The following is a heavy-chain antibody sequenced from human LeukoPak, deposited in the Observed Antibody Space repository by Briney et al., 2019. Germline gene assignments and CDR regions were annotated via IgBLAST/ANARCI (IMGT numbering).Heavy chain of an antibody. CDR2: ISAYNGDT. Sequence: ASVKVSCKASGYSFTSFGISWVRQAPGQGLEWMGWISAYNGDTTYDQKLQARVTMTTDKSTSTAYMELRSLRSDDTAVYYCARDGELTVTRRWFDPWGQGTLVTVCS. CDR1: GYSFTSFG. D-gene: IGHD4-17*01. J-gene: IGHJ5*02. CDR3: ARDGELTVTRRWFDP. V-gene: IGHV1-18*01.